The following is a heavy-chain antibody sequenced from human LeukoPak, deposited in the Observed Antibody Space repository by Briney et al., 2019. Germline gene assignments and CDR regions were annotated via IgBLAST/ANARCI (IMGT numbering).Heavy chain of an antibody. Sequence: GGSLRLSCAASGIIFSNYAMHWVRQGPGKGLECISTISSDGGSTYYANSVKGRFTISRDNSKNTLYLQMGSLRAEDMAVYYCARGRQGAKTRYFDLWGRGTRVTASS. J-gene: IGHJ2*01. V-gene: IGHV3-64*01. CDR3: ARGRQGAKTRYFDL. CDR1: GIIFSNYA. CDR2: ISSDGGST. D-gene: IGHD1-26*01.